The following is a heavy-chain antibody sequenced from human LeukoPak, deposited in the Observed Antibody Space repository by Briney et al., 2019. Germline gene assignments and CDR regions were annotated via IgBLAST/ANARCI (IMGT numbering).Heavy chain of an antibody. Sequence: SETLSLTCAVSGYSISSGYYWGWIRQPPGKGLEWIGSIYHSGNTYYNPSLRSRVTISLDTSKNQFSLKLSSVTAADTAVYYCVRHINDGNSNYWGQGTLVTVSS. J-gene: IGHJ4*02. CDR2: IYHSGNT. V-gene: IGHV4-38-2*01. CDR3: VRHINDGNSNY. CDR1: GYSISSGYY. D-gene: IGHD4-23*01.